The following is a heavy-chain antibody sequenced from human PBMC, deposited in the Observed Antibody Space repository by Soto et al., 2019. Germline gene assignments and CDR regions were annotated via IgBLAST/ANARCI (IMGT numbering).Heavy chain of an antibody. Sequence: PGGSLRLSCAASGFTFSSYAMSWVRQAPGKGLEWVSAIGGSGGSTYYADSVKGRFTISRDNSKNTLYLQMNSLRAEDTAVYYCAKYKETPPRYYYGMDVWGQGTTVTVSS. CDR3: AKYKETPPRYYYGMDV. D-gene: IGHD1-20*01. J-gene: IGHJ6*02. V-gene: IGHV3-23*01. CDR2: IGGSGGST. CDR1: GFTFSSYA.